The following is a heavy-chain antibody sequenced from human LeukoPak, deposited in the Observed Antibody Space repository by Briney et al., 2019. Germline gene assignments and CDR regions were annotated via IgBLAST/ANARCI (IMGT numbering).Heavy chain of an antibody. CDR3: AKVNYYHPYF. CDR1: GFTFSRYS. J-gene: IGHJ4*02. CDR2: ISGVSNNI. Sequence: PGGSLRLSCVASGFTFSRYSMNWVRQAPGKGLEWVSFISGVSNNIHYADSVKGRFTSSRDNARNSLYLQMNSLRAEDTAVYYCAKVNYYHPYFWGQGTLVTVSS. V-gene: IGHV3-21*01. D-gene: IGHD3-22*01.